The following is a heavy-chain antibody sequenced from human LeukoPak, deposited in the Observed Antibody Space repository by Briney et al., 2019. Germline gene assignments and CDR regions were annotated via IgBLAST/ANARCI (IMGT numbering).Heavy chain of an antibody. CDR2: IYYSGST. CDR3: ARDIVVVPAATQTNYYYYYYMDV. J-gene: IGHJ6*03. Sequence: SQTLSLTCTVSGGSISSGDYYWSWIRQPQGKGLEWIVYIYYSGSTYYNPSLKRRVTISVDTSKNQSSLKLSSVTAADTAVYYCARDIVVVPAATQTNYYYYYYMDVWGKGTTVTVSS. D-gene: IGHD2-2*01. CDR1: GGSISSGDYY. V-gene: IGHV4-30-4*08.